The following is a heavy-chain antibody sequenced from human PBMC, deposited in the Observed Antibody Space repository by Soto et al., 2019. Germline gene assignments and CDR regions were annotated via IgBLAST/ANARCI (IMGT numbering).Heavy chain of an antibody. CDR3: ARADSRNYYYGMDV. CDR2: IIPIFGTA. V-gene: IGHV1-69*01. Sequence: QVQLVQSGAEVKKPGSSVKVSCTASGGTFSSYAISWVRQAPGQGLEWMGGIIPIFGTANYAQKFQGRVTITADESTSTAYMELSSLRSEDTAVYYCARADSRNYYYGMDVWGQGTTVTVSS. J-gene: IGHJ6*02. D-gene: IGHD3-22*01. CDR1: GGTFSSYA.